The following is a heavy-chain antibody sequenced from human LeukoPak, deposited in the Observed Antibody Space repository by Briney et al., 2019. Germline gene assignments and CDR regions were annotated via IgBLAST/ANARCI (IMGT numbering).Heavy chain of an antibody. Sequence: ASVKVSCKASGHPFTGYYMHWVRHAPGQGLEWMGWINPNSGGTNYAQKFQGRDTVTRDTSIRTAYMALSRVSCDDTRVYFCARDNPMSTFGRAYNWFDPWGQGTLVTVSS. V-gene: IGHV1-2*02. D-gene: IGHD3-16*01. CDR3: ARDNPMSTFGRAYNWFDP. CDR2: INPNSGGT. CDR1: GHPFTGYY. J-gene: IGHJ5*02.